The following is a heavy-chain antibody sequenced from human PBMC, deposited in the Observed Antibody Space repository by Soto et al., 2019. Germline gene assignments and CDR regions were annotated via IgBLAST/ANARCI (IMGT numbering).Heavy chain of an antibody. J-gene: IGHJ6*02. Sequence: ASVKVSCKASGYTFTSYGIHWVRQAPGQRLEWTGWINAGNGNTKYSEKFQGRVTITRDTSASTAYLELSSLGSEDTAVYYCARDPNDSSAYYHHYYYGMDVWGQGTTVTVSS. D-gene: IGHD3-22*01. CDR1: GYTFTSYG. V-gene: IGHV1-3*01. CDR3: ARDPNDSSAYYHHYYYGMDV. CDR2: INAGNGNT.